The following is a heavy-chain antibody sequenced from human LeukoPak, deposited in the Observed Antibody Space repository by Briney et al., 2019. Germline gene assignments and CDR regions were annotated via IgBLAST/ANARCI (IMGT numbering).Heavy chain of an antibody. D-gene: IGHD6-13*01. J-gene: IGHJ5*02. CDR1: GYTFTGYY. Sequence: ASVKVSCKASGYTFTGYYMHWVRQAPGQGREWRGWINPNSGGTNYAQKFQGRVTMTRDTSISTAYMELSRLRSDDTAVYYCARWHGSSSGDPWGQGTLVTVSS. CDR2: INPNSGGT. CDR3: ARWHGSSSGDP. V-gene: IGHV1-2*02.